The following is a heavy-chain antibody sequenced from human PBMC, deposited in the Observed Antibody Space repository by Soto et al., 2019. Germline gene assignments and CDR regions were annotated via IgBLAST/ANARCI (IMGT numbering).Heavy chain of an antibody. D-gene: IGHD3-10*01. J-gene: IGHJ6*02. V-gene: IGHV1-8*01. CDR1: GYTFTSYD. Sequence: ASVKVSCKASGYTFTSYDINWVRQATGQGLEWMGWMNPNSGNTGYAQKFQGRVTTTRNTSISTAYMELSSLRSEDTAVYYCARGGSGSYNVWYYYYYYGMDVWGQGTTVTVSS. CDR2: MNPNSGNT. CDR3: ARGGSGSYNVWYYYYYYGMDV.